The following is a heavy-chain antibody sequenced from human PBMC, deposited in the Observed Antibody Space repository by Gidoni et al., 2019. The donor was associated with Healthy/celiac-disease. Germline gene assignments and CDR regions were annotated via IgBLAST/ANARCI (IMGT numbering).Heavy chain of an antibody. CDR2: IYPGDSDT. J-gene: IGHJ6*02. V-gene: IGHV5-51*01. CDR1: GYSLTRYW. Sequence: SGYSLTRYWIGWVRQMPGKGLEWMGIIYPGDSDTRYSPSFQGQVTISADKSISTAYLQWSSLKASDTAMYYCARPKYYYDSSGYYYYYGMDVWGQGTTVTVSS. D-gene: IGHD3-22*01. CDR3: ARPKYYYDSSGYYYYYGMDV.